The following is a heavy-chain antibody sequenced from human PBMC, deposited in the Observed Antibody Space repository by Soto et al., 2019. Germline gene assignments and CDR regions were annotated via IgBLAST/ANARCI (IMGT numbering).Heavy chain of an antibody. CDR3: AGGAGPTLAGTTMDG. Sequence: QTLSLTCSIFGASVSSMSVAWNWIRQSPSRGLEWLGRTYYRSKWDNLYAESVKSRITINADSSKHQVSLHLNSVTPEDTSDYYCAGGAGPTLAGTTMDGCGQGTRVVVSS. V-gene: IGHV6-1*01. J-gene: IGHJ6*01. D-gene: IGHD1-1*01. CDR2: TYYRSKWDN. CDR1: GASVSSMSVA.